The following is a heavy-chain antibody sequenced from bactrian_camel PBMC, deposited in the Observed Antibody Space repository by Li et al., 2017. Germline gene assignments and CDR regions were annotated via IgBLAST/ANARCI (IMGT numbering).Heavy chain of an antibody. CDR1: GSIYGTLC. D-gene: IGHD5*01. Sequence: HVQLVESGGGSVQAGGSLRLSCASSGSIYGTLCMGWFRQASQDKEREAVAAIGSDGKTNYADSVKGRFTISKDSAKNTLYLQMISLRPEDTALYYCAATGTDFCWVGMPRESDHWGQGTQVTVS. V-gene: IGHV3S55*01. CDR2: IGSDGKT. CDR3: AATGTDFCWVGMPRESDH. J-gene: IGHJ4*01.